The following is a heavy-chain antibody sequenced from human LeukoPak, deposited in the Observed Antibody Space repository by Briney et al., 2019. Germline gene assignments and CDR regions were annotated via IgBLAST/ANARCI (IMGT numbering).Heavy chain of an antibody. D-gene: IGHD3-10*01. V-gene: IGHV3-7*04. CDR2: INQDGGRK. J-gene: IGHJ4*02. CDR1: GFTFSSYW. CDR3: ARVIFRGPFDY. Sequence: PGGSLRLSCAASGFTFSSYWMSWVRQTPGKGPEYLVTINQDGGRKTYVDSVKGGFTISRDNAKNSLYLEMDSLRAEDMAVYYCARVIFRGPFDYWGQGTLVTVSS.